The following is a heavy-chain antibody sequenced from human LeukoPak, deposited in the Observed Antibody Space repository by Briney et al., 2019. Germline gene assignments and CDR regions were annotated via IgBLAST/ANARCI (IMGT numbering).Heavy chain of an antibody. CDR3: ARHYCSGGSCYAPDWFDP. CDR2: IYSGGST. D-gene: IGHD2-15*01. Sequence: PGGSLRLSCAASGFTVSSNYMSWVRQALGKGLEWVSVIYSGGSTYYADSVKGRFTISRDNSKNTLYLQMNSLRAEDTAVYYCARHYCSGGSCYAPDWFDPWGQGTLVTVSS. J-gene: IGHJ5*02. V-gene: IGHV3-53*01. CDR1: GFTVSSNY.